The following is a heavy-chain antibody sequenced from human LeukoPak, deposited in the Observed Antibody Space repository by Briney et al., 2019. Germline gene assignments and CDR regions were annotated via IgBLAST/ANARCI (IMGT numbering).Heavy chain of an antibody. CDR1: GFTFSSYA. D-gene: IGHD3-10*01. CDR3: AKDGLLWFGELLDAFDI. V-gene: IGHV3-23*01. Sequence: GGSLRLSCAASGFTFSSYAMSWVRQAPGEGLEWVSAISGSCGSTYYADSVKGRFTLSRDNSKNTLYLQMNSLRAKDTAIYYCAKDGLLWFGELLDAFDIWGQGTMVTVSS. J-gene: IGHJ3*02. CDR2: ISGSCGST.